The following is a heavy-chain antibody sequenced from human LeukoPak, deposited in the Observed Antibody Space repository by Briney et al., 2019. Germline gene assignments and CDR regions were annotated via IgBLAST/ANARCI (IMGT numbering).Heavy chain of an antibody. CDR1: GYTFTSYG. V-gene: IGHV1-2*04. Sequence: EASVKVTCKASGYTFTSYGISWVRQAPGQGLEWMGWINPNSGGTDYAQNFQGWVTMTRDTSISTAYMELSRLKSDDTAVYYCARDGDGSGRSLGFEIWGQGTMVTVSS. D-gene: IGHD6-19*01. CDR3: ARDGDGSGRSLGFEI. CDR2: INPNSGGT. J-gene: IGHJ3*02.